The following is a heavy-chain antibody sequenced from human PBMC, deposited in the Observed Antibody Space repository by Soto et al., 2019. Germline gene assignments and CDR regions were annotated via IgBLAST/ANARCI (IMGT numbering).Heavy chain of an antibody. D-gene: IGHD2-15*01. J-gene: IGHJ2*01. CDR2: ISGSGGST. V-gene: IGHV3-23*01. Sequence: KGLEWVSAISGSGGSTYYADSVKGLFTISRDNSKNTLYLHMNSLRAEDTAVYYCLFFQAEDGIRDTVPVSAFLLNRSSDL. CDR3: LFFQAEDGIRDTVPVSAFLLNRSSDL.